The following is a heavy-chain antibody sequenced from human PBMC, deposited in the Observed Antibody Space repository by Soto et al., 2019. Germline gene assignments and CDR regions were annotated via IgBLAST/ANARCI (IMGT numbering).Heavy chain of an antibody. CDR2: TSSHGSSN. Sequence: QVQLVESGGGVVQPGRSLRLSCAASGFTFNTYALHWVRQAPGKGLEWVALTSSHGSSNFYADSVKGRFTISRDISKNTLELQMDSLGVEDTAVYYCAKEGDGAFDIWGQGTIVTVSS. J-gene: IGHJ3*02. V-gene: IGHV3-30-3*01. CDR3: AKEGDGAFDI. CDR1: GFTFNTYA. D-gene: IGHD2-21*01.